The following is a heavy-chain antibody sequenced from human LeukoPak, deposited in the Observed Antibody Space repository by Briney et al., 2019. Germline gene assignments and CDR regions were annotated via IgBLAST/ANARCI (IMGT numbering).Heavy chain of an antibody. CDR1: GGSISSYY. D-gene: IGHD6-25*01. CDR2: IYTSGST. J-gene: IGHJ6*03. Sequence: SETLSLTCAVSGGSISSYYWSWIRQPAGKGLEWIGRIYTSGSTNYNPSLKSRVTMSVDTSKNQFSLKLSSVTAADTAVYYCARLGIAAPGRSPYYYMDVWGKGTTVTVSS. V-gene: IGHV4-4*07. CDR3: ARLGIAAPGRSPYYYMDV.